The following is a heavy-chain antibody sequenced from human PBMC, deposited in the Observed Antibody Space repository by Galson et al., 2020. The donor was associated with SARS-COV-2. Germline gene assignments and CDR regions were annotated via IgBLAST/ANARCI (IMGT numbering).Heavy chain of an antibody. CDR3: ASHMGEGWDYYYYGMDV. CDR2: IYYSGST. Sequence: SETLSLTCTVSGGSISSSSYYWGWIRQPPGKGLEWIGSIYYSGSTYYNPSLKSRVTISVDTSKNQFSLTLSSVTAADTAVYYCASHMGEGWDYYYYGMDVWGQGTTVTVSS. CDR1: GGSISSSSYY. V-gene: IGHV4-39*01. J-gene: IGHJ6*02. D-gene: IGHD3-16*01.